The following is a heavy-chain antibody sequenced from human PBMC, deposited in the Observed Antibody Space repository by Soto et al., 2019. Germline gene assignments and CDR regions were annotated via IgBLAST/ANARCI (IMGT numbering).Heavy chain of an antibody. CDR1: GYSFTSYW. D-gene: IGHD6-13*01. CDR2: IYPGDSDT. V-gene: IGHV5-51*01. J-gene: IGHJ6*02. Sequence: SGESLKISCKGSGYSFTSYWIGWVRQMPGKGLEWMGIIYPGDSDTRYSPSFQGQVTISADKSISTAYLQWSSLKASDTAMYYCARSPPDSSSRFIGYYYGMDVWCQGTTVTVFS. CDR3: ARSPPDSSSRFIGYYYGMDV.